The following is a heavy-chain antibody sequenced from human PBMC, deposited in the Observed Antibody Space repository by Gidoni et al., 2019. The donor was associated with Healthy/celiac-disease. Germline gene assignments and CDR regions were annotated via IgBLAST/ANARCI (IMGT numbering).Heavy chain of an antibody. Sequence: EVQLVEAGGGLVQPGRSLCLSCPASGFTFGAYAMSWFRPAPGKGLGGVGFIRSKAYGGTTEYAASVKGRVTISRDESKSIACLQMNSLEAEDTAVYYCTRWLLWFGEPSFDYWGQGTLVTVSS. V-gene: IGHV3-49*03. CDR3: TRWLLWFGEPSFDY. CDR1: GFTFGAYA. D-gene: IGHD3-10*01. J-gene: IGHJ4*02. CDR2: IRSKAYGGTT.